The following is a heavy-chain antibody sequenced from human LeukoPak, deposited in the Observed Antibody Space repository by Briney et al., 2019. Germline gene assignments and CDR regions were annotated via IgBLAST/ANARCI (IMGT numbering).Heavy chain of an antibody. D-gene: IGHD3-22*01. Sequence: SETLSLTCAVYGGSFSGYYWSWIHQPPGKGLEWIGEINHSGSTNYNPSLKSRVTISVDTSKNQFSLKLSSVTAADTAVYYCARLHYDSSGYYYDDLEGLDYWGQGTLVTVSS. J-gene: IGHJ4*02. CDR3: ARLHYDSSGYYYDDLEGLDY. CDR2: INHSGST. CDR1: GGSFSGYY. V-gene: IGHV4-34*01.